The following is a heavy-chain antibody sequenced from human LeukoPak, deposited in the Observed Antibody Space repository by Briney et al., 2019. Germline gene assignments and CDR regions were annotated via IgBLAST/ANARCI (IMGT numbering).Heavy chain of an antibody. Sequence: GGSLRLSCAASGFTFSGSALHWVRQASGKGLEWVSIIYSGGRTYYADSAKGRFTISRDIFKNTVYLQMNSLRAEDTAVYYCAREGVTTAFDYWGQGTLVTVSS. CDR2: IYSGGRT. CDR1: GFTFSGSA. D-gene: IGHD1-26*01. J-gene: IGHJ4*02. V-gene: IGHV3-53*01. CDR3: AREGVTTAFDY.